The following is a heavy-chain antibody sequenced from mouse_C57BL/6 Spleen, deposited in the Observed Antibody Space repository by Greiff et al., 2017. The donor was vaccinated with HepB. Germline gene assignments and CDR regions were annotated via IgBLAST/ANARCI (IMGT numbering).Heavy chain of an antibody. D-gene: IGHD1-1*01. J-gene: IGHJ2*01. CDR2: INPNNGGT. V-gene: IGHV1-26*01. Sequence: EVQLQQSGPELVKPGASVKISCKASGYTFTDYYMNWVKQSHGKSLEWIGDINPNNGGTSYNQKFKGKATLTVDKSSSTAYMELRSLTSEDSAVYYCARWGYYGSSLDYWGQSTTLTVSS. CDR1: GYTFTDYY. CDR3: ARWGYYGSSLDY.